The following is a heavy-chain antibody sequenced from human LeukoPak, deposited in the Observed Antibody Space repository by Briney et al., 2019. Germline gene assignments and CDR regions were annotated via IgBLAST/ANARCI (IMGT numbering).Heavy chain of an antibody. CDR3: AKDLDIVATTTGN. CDR2: VSGSGGGT. J-gene: IGHJ4*02. Sequence: GGSLRLSCAASGFTFSSYAMSWVRQAPGKGLEWVSGVSGSGGGTYYADSVKGRFTISRDNSKNTLYLQMNSLRAEDTAVYYCAKDLDIVATTTGNWGQGTLVTVSS. CDR1: GFTFSSYA. V-gene: IGHV3-23*01. D-gene: IGHD5-12*01.